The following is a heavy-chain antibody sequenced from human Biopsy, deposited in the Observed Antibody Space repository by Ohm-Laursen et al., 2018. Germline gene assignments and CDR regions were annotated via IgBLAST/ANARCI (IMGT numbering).Heavy chain of an antibody. Sequence: SLRLSCAASGFTFGRYSMNWIRQALGKGLGWVSVLSGSGGTTYYADSVKGRFTISRDNSKNTLYLQMNSLTAEDTAVYYCAKTFHGSSFLYDYWGQGTLVTVSS. CDR1: GFTFGRYS. D-gene: IGHD2-15*01. CDR2: LSGSGGTT. J-gene: IGHJ4*02. V-gene: IGHV3-23*01. CDR3: AKTFHGSSFLYDY.